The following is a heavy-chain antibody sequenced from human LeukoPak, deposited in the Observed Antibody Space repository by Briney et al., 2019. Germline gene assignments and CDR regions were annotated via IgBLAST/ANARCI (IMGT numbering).Heavy chain of an antibody. CDR2: ISGSGGST. Sequence: GGSLRLSCATSALTFSSYAMNWVRQAPGKGLEWVSAISGSGGSTYYADSVKGRFTISRDNSKNTLYLQMNSLRAEDTAVYYCAKNLNPFDYWGQGTLVTVSS. CDR3: AKNLNPFDY. CDR1: ALTFSSYA. J-gene: IGHJ4*02. V-gene: IGHV3-23*01.